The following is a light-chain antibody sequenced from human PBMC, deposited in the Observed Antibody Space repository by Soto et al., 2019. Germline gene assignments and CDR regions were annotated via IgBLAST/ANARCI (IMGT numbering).Light chain of an antibody. CDR3: QQYHNYPLT. J-gene: IGKJ4*01. V-gene: IGKV1-5*03. CDR2: KAS. CDR1: QTISSW. Sequence: DIPMTQSPSTLSASVGDRVTIPCRASQTISSWLAWYQQKPGKAPKLLIYKASSLESGVPSRFSGSGSGTEFTLTISSLQPDDFATYYCQQYHNYPLTFGGGTKVDIK.